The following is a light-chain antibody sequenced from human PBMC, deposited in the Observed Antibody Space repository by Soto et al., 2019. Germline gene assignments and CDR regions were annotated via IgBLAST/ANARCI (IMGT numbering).Light chain of an antibody. V-gene: IGKV3-15*01. CDR1: QSVSSN. CDR2: GAS. CDR3: QQYDNWHPIT. Sequence: EVVMTQSPATLSVSPGERATLSCRASQSVSSNLAWYQQKHGQAPRLIIYGASTRANGIPARFSGSGSGTEFTLTISSLQSEDFAVYYCQQYDNWHPITFGQGSRLEIK. J-gene: IGKJ5*01.